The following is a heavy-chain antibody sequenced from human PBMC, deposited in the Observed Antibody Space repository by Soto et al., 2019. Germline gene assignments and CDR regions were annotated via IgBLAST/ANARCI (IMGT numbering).Heavy chain of an antibody. V-gene: IGHV2-5*02. CDR2: IYWDDDK. J-gene: IGHJ4*02. D-gene: IGHD3-22*01. Sequence: GSGPTLVNPTQTLTLTCTFSGFSLSTSGVGVGWIRQPTGKALEWLALIYWDDDKRYSPSLTSRLTITKDTSKNQVVLTMTNMDPVDTATYYCARVLADDSNSYWGPLDYWGQGTLVTVSS. CDR3: ARVLADDSNSYWGPLDY. CDR1: GFSLSTSGVG.